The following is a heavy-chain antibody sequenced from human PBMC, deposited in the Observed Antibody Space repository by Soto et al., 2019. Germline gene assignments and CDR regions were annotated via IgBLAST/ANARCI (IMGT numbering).Heavy chain of an antibody. CDR1: GYTFTSYY. D-gene: IGHD2-21*02. V-gene: IGHV1-46*01. CDR2: INPSGGST. J-gene: IGHJ3*02. CDR3: ARGLAYCGGDCYLTPDAFDI. Sequence: ASVKVSCKASGYTFTSYYMHWVRQAPGQGLEWMGIINPSGGSTSYAQKFQGRVTMTRDTSTSTVYMERSSLRSEDTAVYYCARGLAYCGGDCYLTPDAFDIWGQGTMVTVSS.